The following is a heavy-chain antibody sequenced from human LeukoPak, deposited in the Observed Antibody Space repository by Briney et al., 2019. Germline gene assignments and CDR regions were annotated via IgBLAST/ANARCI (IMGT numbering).Heavy chain of an antibody. J-gene: IGHJ6*03. CDR3: ARHFRYCTNGVCYKYYYYYMDV. V-gene: IGHV5-51*01. CDR2: IYPGDSDT. D-gene: IGHD2-8*01. Sequence: GESLKISCTGSGYSFTNYWIGWVRQMPGKGLEWMGNIYPGDSDTRYSPSFQGQVTISADKSISTAYLQWSSLKASDTAMYYCARHFRYCTNGVCYKYYYYYMDVWGKGTTVTVSS. CDR1: GYSFTNYW.